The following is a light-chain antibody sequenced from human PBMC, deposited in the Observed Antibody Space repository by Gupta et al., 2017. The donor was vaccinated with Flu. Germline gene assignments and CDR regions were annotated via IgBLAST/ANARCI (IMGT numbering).Light chain of an antibody. Sequence: DIVLTQSPDSMAVSLGARATINCKSSQSVLSSSNNKNYLAWYQQKPGQPPKLLIYWASTRESGVPDRFSGSGSGTDFTLTISSLQAEDVAVYYCQQYYSTLPITFGQGTRLEIK. V-gene: IGKV4-1*01. CDR1: QSVLSSSNNKNY. J-gene: IGKJ5*01. CDR3: QQYYSTLPIT. CDR2: WAS.